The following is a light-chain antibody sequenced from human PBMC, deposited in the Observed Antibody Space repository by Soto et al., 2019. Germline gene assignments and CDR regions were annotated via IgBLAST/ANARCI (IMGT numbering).Light chain of an antibody. CDR1: QSVTSGY. CDR2: GAS. J-gene: IGKJ1*01. Sequence: EIVLTQSPGTLSLSPGERASLSCRASQSVTSGYLAWYQQKPGQAPRLLIYGASSRATGVQDRFSGSGSGTEFTLTIRRLEPEDFAVYYCKQYGSSGTFGQGTKVDIK. V-gene: IGKV3-20*01. CDR3: KQYGSSGT.